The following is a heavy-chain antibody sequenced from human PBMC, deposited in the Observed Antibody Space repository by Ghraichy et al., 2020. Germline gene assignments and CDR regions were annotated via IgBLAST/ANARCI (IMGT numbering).Heavy chain of an antibody. Sequence: GGSLRLSCTASGFSFPDYNFNWFRQAPGRGLEWVGLIKSAVTGGTIQYAKSVKGRFTISRDDSAGIVFLQMNSLRSGDTATYYCTSGYNYAIGYFDYWGQGTQVTVSS. J-gene: IGHJ4*02. CDR1: GFSFPDYN. CDR2: IKSAVTGGTI. D-gene: IGHD5-18*01. V-gene: IGHV3-49*03. CDR3: TSGYNYAIGYFDY.